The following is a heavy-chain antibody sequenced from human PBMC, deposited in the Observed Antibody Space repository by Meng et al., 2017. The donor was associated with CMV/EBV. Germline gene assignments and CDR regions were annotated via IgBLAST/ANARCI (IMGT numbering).Heavy chain of an antibody. D-gene: IGHD3-10*01. Sequence: SVKVSCKASGGTFSSYAISWVRQAPGQGLEWMGGIIPIFGTANYAQKFQGRVTITTDESTSTAYMELSSLRSEDTAVYYWARGGPPPIWYNWFDPWGQGTLVTVSS. J-gene: IGHJ5*02. V-gene: IGHV1-69*05. CDR2: IIPIFGTA. CDR1: GGTFSSYA. CDR3: ARGGPPPIWYNWFDP.